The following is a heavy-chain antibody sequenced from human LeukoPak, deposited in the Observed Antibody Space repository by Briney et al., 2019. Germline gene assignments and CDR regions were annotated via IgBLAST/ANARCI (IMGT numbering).Heavy chain of an antibody. CDR2: ISSGGDIM. D-gene: IGHD4-23*01. CDR1: GLRFSDYY. V-gene: IGHV3-11*01. J-gene: IGHJ4*02. Sequence: PGGSLRLSCAASGLRFSDYYVSWIRQAPGKGLQWVSYISSGGDIMHYADSVKGRFTSSRVNAKNSGYLEMNSLRAEDTALYHCARDYGGSSPFDYWGQGTLVTVSS. CDR3: ARDYGGSSPFDY.